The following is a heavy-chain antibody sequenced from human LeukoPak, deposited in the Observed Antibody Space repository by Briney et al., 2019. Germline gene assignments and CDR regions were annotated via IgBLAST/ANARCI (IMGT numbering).Heavy chain of an antibody. CDR3: ARVNYDSSGYYDY. Sequence: SETLSLTRTVSGGSISSGGYYWSWIRQHPGKGLEWIGYIYYSGSTYYNPSLKSRVTISVDTSKYQFSLKLSSVTAADTAVYYCARVNYDSSGYYDYWGQGTLVTVSS. CDR1: GGSISSGGYY. V-gene: IGHV4-31*03. CDR2: IYYSGST. J-gene: IGHJ4*02. D-gene: IGHD3-22*01.